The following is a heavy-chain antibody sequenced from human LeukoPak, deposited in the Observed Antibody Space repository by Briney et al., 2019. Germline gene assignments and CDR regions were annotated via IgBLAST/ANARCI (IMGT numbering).Heavy chain of an antibody. Sequence: GGSLRLSCAASGFTFSSYSMNWVRQAPGKELEWVAAISYDGSNKYYADSVKSRFTISRDNPKNTLYLQMNSLRAEDTAVYYCAKEGWLQYYFDYWGQGTLVTVSS. CDR3: AKEGWLQYYFDY. CDR2: ISYDGSNK. CDR1: GFTFSSYS. D-gene: IGHD5-24*01. V-gene: IGHV3-30*18. J-gene: IGHJ4*02.